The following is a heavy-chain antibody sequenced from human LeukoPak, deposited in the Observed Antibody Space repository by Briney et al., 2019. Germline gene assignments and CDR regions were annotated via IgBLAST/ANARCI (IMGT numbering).Heavy chain of an antibody. V-gene: IGHV3-11*04. CDR1: GFTFSDYY. Sequence: GGSLRLSCATSGFTFSDYYMSWIRQAPGKGLEWVSYISSSGTTIYYADSVKGRFTISRDNAKNSLSLQMNSLRVEDTAVYYCARDYYDSSGYYPDYWGQGTLVTVSS. J-gene: IGHJ4*02. CDR3: ARDYYDSSGYYPDY. CDR2: ISSSGTTI. D-gene: IGHD3-22*01.